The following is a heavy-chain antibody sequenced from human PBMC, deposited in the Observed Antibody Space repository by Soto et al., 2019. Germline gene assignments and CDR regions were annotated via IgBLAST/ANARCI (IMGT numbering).Heavy chain of an antibody. V-gene: IGHV4-59*01. D-gene: IGHD6-19*01. CDR3: ARGLIAVARIDY. Sequence: QVQLQESGPGLVKPSETLSLTCTVSGGSISSYYWSWIRQPPGKGLEWIGYIYYSGSTNYNPSLKSRVTISVDTSKNQFSLKLSSVTAADTAVYYCARGLIAVARIDYWGRGTLVTVSS. CDR2: IYYSGST. CDR1: GGSISSYY. J-gene: IGHJ4*02.